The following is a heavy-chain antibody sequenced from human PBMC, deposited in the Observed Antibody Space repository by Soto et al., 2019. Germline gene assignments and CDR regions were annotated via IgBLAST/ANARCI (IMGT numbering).Heavy chain of an antibody. CDR2: IYYTGTT. J-gene: IGHJ4*02. D-gene: IGHD1-26*01. CDR3: ARPSGSYLYYFDY. Sequence: PSETLSLTCTVSGASIGSSGPYWSWIRQLPGKGLEWIGYIYYTGTTYYNPSLESRLTISMDTSNNQVSLELTSVTAADTAVYYCARPSGSYLYYFDYWGQGTLVTVSS. CDR1: GASIGSSGPY. V-gene: IGHV4-31*03.